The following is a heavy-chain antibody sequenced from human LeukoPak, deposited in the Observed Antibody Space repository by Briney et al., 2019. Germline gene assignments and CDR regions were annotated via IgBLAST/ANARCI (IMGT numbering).Heavy chain of an antibody. CDR1: GYTFTSYY. CDR3: ARVGGYYDFWSGYYGFDY. CDR2: ISAYNGNT. Sequence: ASVKVCCKASGYTFTSYYMHWVRQAPGQGLEWMGWISAYNGNTNYAQKLQGRVTMTTDTSTSTAYMELRSLRSDDTAVYYCARVGGYYDFWSGYYGFDYWGQGTLVTVSS. J-gene: IGHJ4*02. V-gene: IGHV1-18*04. D-gene: IGHD3-3*01.